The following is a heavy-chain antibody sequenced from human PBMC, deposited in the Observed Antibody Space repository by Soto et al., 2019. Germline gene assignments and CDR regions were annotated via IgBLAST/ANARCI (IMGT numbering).Heavy chain of an antibody. V-gene: IGHV4-39*01. Sequence: PSETLSLTCTVSGASFTDGSLFWGWIRQSPGKGVEWIASTYIGGMTYYNPSLRSRVTISVDTSKSQFSLRLNSVTAADTAVYYCATAPKTFSPAGYYVNWFDPWGHGTLVTVSS. D-gene: IGHD3-22*01. CDR2: TYIGGMT. CDR1: GASFTDGSLF. J-gene: IGHJ5*02. CDR3: ATAPKTFSPAGYYVNWFDP.